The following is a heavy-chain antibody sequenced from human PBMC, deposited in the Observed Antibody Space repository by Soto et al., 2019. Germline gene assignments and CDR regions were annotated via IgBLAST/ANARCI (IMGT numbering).Heavy chain of an antibody. V-gene: IGHV3-23*01. CDR2: VSGSVTRT. J-gene: IGHJ6*02. Sequence: ESGGGSVQPGGSLRLSCVASGFRFSAYAMYWVRQAPGKGLAWVASVSGSVTRTYYADSVEGRFTISRDDSRNVVYLQISSLRAEDTAVYYCAKSPSRAPYGMDVWGHGTTVTVSS. CDR3: AKSPSRAPYGMDV. CDR1: GFRFSAYA. D-gene: IGHD6-6*01.